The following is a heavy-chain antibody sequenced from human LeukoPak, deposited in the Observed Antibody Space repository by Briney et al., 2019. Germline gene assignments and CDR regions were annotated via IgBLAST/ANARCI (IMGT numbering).Heavy chain of an antibody. Sequence: GESLKISCKGSGYSFTSYWIGWVRQMPGKGLEWMGIIYPGDSDTRYSPSFQGQVTISADKSISTAYLQWSSLKASDTAMYYCARLPYYYDSSGYAFDIWGQGTMVTVSS. J-gene: IGHJ3*02. V-gene: IGHV5-51*01. D-gene: IGHD3-22*01. CDR1: GYSFTSYW. CDR2: IYPGDSDT. CDR3: ARLPYYYDSSGYAFDI.